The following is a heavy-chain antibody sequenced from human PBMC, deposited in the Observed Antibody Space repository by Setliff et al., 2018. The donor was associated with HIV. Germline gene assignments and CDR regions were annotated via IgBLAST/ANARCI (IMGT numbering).Heavy chain of an antibody. Sequence: SETLSLTCTVSGGSISSSSYYWGWIRQSPGKGPEWIGSIYYSGSTYYNMSLKSRVTISVDTSKNQFSLKLSSVTAADTAVYYCARGLVRMAPNMDVWGKGTTVTVSS. CDR2: IYYSGST. D-gene: IGHD2-8*01. CDR1: GGSISSSSYY. V-gene: IGHV4-39*01. CDR3: ARGLVRMAPNMDV. J-gene: IGHJ6*03.